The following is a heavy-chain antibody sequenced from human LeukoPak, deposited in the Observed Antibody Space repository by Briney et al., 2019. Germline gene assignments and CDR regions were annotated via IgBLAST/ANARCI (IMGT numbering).Heavy chain of an antibody. V-gene: IGHV3-30*18. J-gene: IGHJ5*02. CDR2: ISYEGGTQ. D-gene: IGHD3-10*01. CDR3: AKEGTPQVSTWYDL. Sequence: AGSLTLSCAASGVTLSPYGMHWVRQAPGKGLEGGAVISYEGGTQHYADSVKGRFIISRDNPRNTLYLQMNILTTEGTAVYYCAKEGTPQVSTWYDLWGQGTQVIVSS. CDR1: GVTLSPYG.